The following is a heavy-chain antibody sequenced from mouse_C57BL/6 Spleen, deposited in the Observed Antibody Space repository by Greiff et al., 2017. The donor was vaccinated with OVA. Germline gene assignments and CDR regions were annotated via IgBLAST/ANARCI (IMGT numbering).Heavy chain of an antibody. CDR1: GYTFTSYW. Sequence: VQLQQPGAELVKPGASVKLSCKASGYTFTSYWMQWVKQRPGQGLEWIGEIDPSDSYTNYNQKFKGKATLTVDTSSSTAYMQLSNLTSEDSAVYYCARRLGGGYWGQGTPLKVSS. CDR2: IDPSDSYT. V-gene: IGHV1-50*01. J-gene: IGHJ2*01. D-gene: IGHD3-2*02. CDR3: ARRLGGGY.